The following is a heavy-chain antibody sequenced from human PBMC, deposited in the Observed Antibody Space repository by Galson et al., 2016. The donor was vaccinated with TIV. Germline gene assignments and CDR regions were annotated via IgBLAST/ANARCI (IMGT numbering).Heavy chain of an antibody. J-gene: IGHJ6*02. D-gene: IGHD3-3*01. CDR2: ISATGGST. Sequence: SLRLSCAASGFTFRDYAMHWVRQAPGKGLEWVASISATGGSTFYTGSVKGRFTVSRDNSNDHLSLQMSRLRAEDTAVYYCAKTIDVSGVLINYFYYGMDVWGHGTTVTV. CDR1: GFTFRDYA. V-gene: IGHV3-23*01. CDR3: AKTIDVSGVLINYFYYGMDV.